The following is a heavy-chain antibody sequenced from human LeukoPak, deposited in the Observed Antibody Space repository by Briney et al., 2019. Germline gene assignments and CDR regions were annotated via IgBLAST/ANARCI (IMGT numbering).Heavy chain of an antibody. CDR1: GGSISSYY. CDR2: IYYSGNT. J-gene: IGHJ4*02. D-gene: IGHD1-26*01. Sequence: PSETLSLTCTVSGGSISSYYWSWIRQPPGKGLEWIGYIYYSGNTNYNPSLKSRVTISVDTSKNQFSLKLSSVTAADTAVYYCAREFAWEPLFNWGQGTLVTVSS. CDR3: AREFAWEPLFN. V-gene: IGHV4-59*12.